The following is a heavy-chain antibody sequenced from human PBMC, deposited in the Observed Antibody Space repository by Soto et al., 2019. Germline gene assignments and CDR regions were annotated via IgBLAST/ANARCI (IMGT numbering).Heavy chain of an antibody. CDR1: GFTFSSYA. D-gene: IGHD3-3*01. J-gene: IGHJ4*02. CDR3: AKSPVGVVTHCEVLFDY. Sequence: GGSLRLSCAASGFTFSSYAMSWVRQAPGKGLEWVSAISGSGGSTYYADSVKGRFTISRDNSKNTLYLQMNSLRAEDTTVYNCAKSPVGVVTHCEVLFDYWGQGTLVTVSS. CDR2: ISGSGGST. V-gene: IGHV3-23*01.